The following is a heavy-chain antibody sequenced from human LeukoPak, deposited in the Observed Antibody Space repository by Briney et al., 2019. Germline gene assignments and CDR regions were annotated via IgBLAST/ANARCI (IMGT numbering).Heavy chain of an antibody. CDR1: GYTFTSYG. CDR3: ARVQRITIFGVVIGISWFDP. CDR2: ISAYNGNT. D-gene: IGHD3-3*01. J-gene: IGHJ5*02. Sequence: ASVKVSFKASGYTFTSYGISWVRQAPGQGLEWMGWISAYNGNTNYAQKLQGRVTMTTDTSTSTAYMELRSLRSDDTAVYYCARVQRITIFGVVIGISWFDPWGQGTLVTVSS. V-gene: IGHV1-18*01.